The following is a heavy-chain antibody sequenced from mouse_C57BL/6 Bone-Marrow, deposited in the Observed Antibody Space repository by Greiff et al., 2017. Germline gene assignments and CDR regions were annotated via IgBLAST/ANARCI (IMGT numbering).Heavy chain of an antibody. CDR1: GFNIKDYY. V-gene: IGHV14-1*01. D-gene: IGHD4-1*01. Sequence: EVQLQQSGAELVRPGASVKLSCTASGFNIKDYYMHWVKQRPEQGLEWIGRIDPEDGDTEYAPKFQGKATMTADTSSNTASLQLSSLTSEDTAVYYYPPGVYYAVDYWGQGTSVTVSS. CDR3: PPGVYYAVDY. J-gene: IGHJ4*01. CDR2: IDPEDGDT.